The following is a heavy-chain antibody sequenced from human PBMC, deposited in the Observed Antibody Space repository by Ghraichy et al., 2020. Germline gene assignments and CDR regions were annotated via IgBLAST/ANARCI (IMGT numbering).Heavy chain of an antibody. V-gene: IGHV3-74*01. CDR3: AMSRDYADAFHI. J-gene: IGHJ3*02. CDR1: GFTFNNYW. D-gene: IGHD3-16*01. Sequence: GGSLRLSCAASGFTFNNYWMHWVRQAPGQGLLWVSRINRDGSTTTYPDSVEGRFTISRDNAKNTLYLDMNSLRAEDTAVYYCAMSRDYADAFHIWDQGTRVTVAS. CDR2: INRDGSTT.